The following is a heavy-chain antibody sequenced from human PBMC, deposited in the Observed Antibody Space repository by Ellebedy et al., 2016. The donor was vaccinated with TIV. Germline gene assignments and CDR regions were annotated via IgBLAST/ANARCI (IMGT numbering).Heavy chain of an antibody. CDR3: ARDQWLGRAYYFDN. CDR1: GFTFSNYW. J-gene: IGHJ4*02. Sequence: GGSLRLSCAASGFTFSNYWMTWVRQVPGKGLEWVANIKQDGSEKYYVDSVKGRFSISRDNARNSLHLQMNSLRAEDTAVYYCARDQWLGRAYYFDNWGQGTLVTVSS. D-gene: IGHD6-19*01. CDR2: IKQDGSEK. V-gene: IGHV3-7*01.